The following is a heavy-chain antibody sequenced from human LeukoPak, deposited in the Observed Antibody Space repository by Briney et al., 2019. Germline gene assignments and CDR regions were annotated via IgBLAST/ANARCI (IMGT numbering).Heavy chain of an antibody. V-gene: IGHV1-2*02. CDR3: ARVRGGNNYHFDY. D-gene: IGHD1-26*01. CDR2: INPNSGGT. Sequence: ASVRVSCKASGYTFTGYYLHWVRQAPGQGLEWMGWINPNSGGTNYAQKFQGRVTMTGDSSISTAYMDLSRLTSDDTAVYYCARVRGGNNYHFDYWGQGTLVTVSS. J-gene: IGHJ4*02. CDR1: GYTFTGYY.